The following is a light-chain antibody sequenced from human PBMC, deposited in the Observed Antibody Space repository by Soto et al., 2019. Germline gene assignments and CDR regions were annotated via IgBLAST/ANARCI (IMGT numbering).Light chain of an antibody. Sequence: QSALTQPASVSGSPGQSITIRCTGASSDVGGYNYVSWYQHHPGKAPKLIIYDVTNRPSGVSNPFSGSKSGNTASLTISGLQPEDEADYYCSSYTTSNTRQIVFGTGTKVTVL. J-gene: IGLJ1*01. CDR1: SSDVGGYNY. CDR2: DVT. CDR3: SSYTTSNTRQIV. V-gene: IGLV2-14*03.